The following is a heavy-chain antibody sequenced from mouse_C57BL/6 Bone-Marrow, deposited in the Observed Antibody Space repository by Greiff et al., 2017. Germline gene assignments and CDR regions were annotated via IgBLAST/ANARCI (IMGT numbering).Heavy chain of an antibody. CDR1: GFNIKNTY. D-gene: IGHD1-1*01. Sequence: VQLQQSVAELVRPGASVKLSCTASGFNIKNTYMHWVKQRPEQGLEWIGRIDPANGNTKYAPKFQGKAPITAATSSNTAYLQLSSLTSEDTAIYYGARSDYGSGLYYAMDYWGQGTSVTVSS. CDR3: ARSDYGSGLYYAMDY. J-gene: IGHJ4*01. CDR2: IDPANGNT. V-gene: IGHV14-3*01.